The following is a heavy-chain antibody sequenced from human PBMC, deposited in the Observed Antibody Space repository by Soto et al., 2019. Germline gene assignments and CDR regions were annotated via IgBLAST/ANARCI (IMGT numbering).Heavy chain of an antibody. J-gene: IGHJ4*02. CDR1: GFIFSDSA. Sequence: PGGSLRFSCAASGFIFSDSAVHWVRQASGKGLEWVGRIRSKSKTYATAYAASVKGRFTISRDDSKNMAYLQMNSLKTEDTAVYYCYVWELRDPGPDCWGQGTLVTVSS. CDR3: YVWELRDPGPDC. D-gene: IGHD1-26*01. V-gene: IGHV3-73*01. CDR2: IRSKSKTYAT.